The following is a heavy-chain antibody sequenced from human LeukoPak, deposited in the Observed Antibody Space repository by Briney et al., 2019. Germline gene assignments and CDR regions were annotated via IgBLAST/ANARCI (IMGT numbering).Heavy chain of an antibody. D-gene: IGHD5-18*01. CDR1: GGSITTYY. CDR3: ARARSGYKYGFIDY. J-gene: IGHJ4*02. CDR2: IYYSGST. Sequence: SETLSLTCTVSGGSITTYYWSWIRQPPGKGLEWIGHIYYSGSTNYNPSLKNRVTISIDTSKNQFSLKLSSVTAADTAVYYCARARSGYKYGFIDYWGQGTLVTVSS. V-gene: IGHV4-59*01.